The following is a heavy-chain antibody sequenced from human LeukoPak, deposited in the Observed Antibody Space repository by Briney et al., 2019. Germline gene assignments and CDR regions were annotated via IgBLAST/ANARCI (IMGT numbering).Heavy chain of an antibody. D-gene: IGHD5-18*01. CDR2: ISAYNGNT. J-gene: IGHJ4*02. CDR1: GYTFTSYG. Sequence: ASVKVSCKVSGYTFTSYGISWVRQAAGQGLEWMGWISAYNGNTNYAQKLQGRVTMTTDTSTSTAYMELRSLRSDDTAVYYCAREKRGYSYGYLDYWGQGTLVTVSS. CDR3: AREKRGYSYGYLDY. V-gene: IGHV1-18*04.